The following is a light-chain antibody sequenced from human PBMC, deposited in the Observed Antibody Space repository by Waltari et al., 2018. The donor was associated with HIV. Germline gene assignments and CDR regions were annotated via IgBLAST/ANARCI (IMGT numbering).Light chain of an antibody. CDR1: SGGFASNT. J-gene: IGLJ2*01. CDR2: EHN. CDR3: QSYDSSSHVV. Sequence: NFMLTQTHSVSESPGKTVTISCTRRSGGFASNTGQWYQPRPGSSPTTVSYEHNQRPSGGAERFSGSIDSSSNSASLTISGLKTEDEADYYCQSYDSSSHVVFGGGTKVTVL. V-gene: IGLV6-57*01.